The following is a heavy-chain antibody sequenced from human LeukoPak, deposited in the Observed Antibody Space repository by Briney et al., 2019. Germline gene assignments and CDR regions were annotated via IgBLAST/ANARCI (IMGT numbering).Heavy chain of an antibody. CDR3: ARGEQWLVPYYFDY. CDR2: IYYSGST. Sequence: SETLSLTCAVSGYSISSGYYWSWIRQPPGKGLEWIGYIYYSGSTNYNPSLKSRVTISVDTSKNQFSLKLSSVAAADTAVYYCARGEQWLVPYYFDYWGQGTLVTVSS. D-gene: IGHD6-19*01. V-gene: IGHV4-61*01. J-gene: IGHJ4*02. CDR1: GYSISSGYY.